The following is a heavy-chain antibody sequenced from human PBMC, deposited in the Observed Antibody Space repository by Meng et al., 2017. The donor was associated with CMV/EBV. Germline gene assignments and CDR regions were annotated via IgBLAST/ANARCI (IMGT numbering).Heavy chain of an antibody. CDR1: GFTFSRYA. V-gene: IGHV3-23*01. CDR3: AKVREVVVLVSRDYGMDV. CDR2: ISVSGGNT. D-gene: IGHD2-2*01. J-gene: IGHJ6*02. Sequence: GESLKISCAASGFTFSRYAMSWVRQAPGKGLEWVSAISVSGGNTYYADSVKGRFTISRDNSKNTLFLQMDSLRAEDTAVYYCAKVREVVVLVSRDYGMDVWGQGTTVTVSS.